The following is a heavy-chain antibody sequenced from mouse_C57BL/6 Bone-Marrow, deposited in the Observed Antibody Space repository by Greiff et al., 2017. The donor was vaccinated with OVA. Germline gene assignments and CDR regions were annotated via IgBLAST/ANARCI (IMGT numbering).Heavy chain of an antibody. J-gene: IGHJ4*01. CDR2: IYPGSGST. CDR3: ARRETAQAVYYAMDY. CDR1: GYTFTSYW. V-gene: IGHV1-55*01. Sequence: QVQLQQSGAELVKPGASVKMSCKASGYTFTSYWITWVKQRPGQGLEWIGDIYPGSGSTNYNEKFKSKATLTVDTSSSTAYMQLSSLTSEDSAVYYCARRETAQAVYYAMDYWGQGTSVTVSS. D-gene: IGHD3-2*02.